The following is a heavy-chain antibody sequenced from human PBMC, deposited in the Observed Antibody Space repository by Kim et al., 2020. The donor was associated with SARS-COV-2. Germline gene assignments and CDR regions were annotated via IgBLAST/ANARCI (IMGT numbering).Heavy chain of an antibody. D-gene: IGHD3-10*01. CDR2: ITWNSGRR. V-gene: IGHV3-9*02. CDR3: ARDPRANYYGSGKSFDY. Sequence: GGSLRHSCAASGFTSGDYAMHWVRQAPGKGLEWVSGITWNSGRRGYADSVKGRFTISRDDAKNSLYLQMSSLRPEDTALYFCARDPRANYYGSGKSFDY. CDR1: GFTSGDYA. J-gene: IGHJ4*01.